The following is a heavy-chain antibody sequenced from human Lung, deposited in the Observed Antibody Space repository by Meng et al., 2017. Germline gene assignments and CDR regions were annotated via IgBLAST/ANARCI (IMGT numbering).Heavy chain of an antibody. J-gene: IGHJ4*02. Sequence: VPLQTCGAGLLKPYETLSLTCVVSGASFSDYYWSWIRQPPGKGLEWIGEINHSGSTNYNPSLESRATISVDTSQNNLSLKLSSVTAADSAVYYCARGPTTMAHDFDYWGQGTLVTVSS. D-gene: IGHD4-11*01. CDR2: INHSGST. V-gene: IGHV4-34*01. CDR1: GASFSDYY. CDR3: ARGPTTMAHDFDY.